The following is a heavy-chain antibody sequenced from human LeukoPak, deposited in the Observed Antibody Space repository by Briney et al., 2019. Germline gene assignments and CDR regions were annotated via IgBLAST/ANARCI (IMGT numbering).Heavy chain of an antibody. J-gene: IGHJ5*02. V-gene: IGHV3-74*01. Sequence: GGSLRLSCEASGLTFSNAWMTWVRQAPGKGLVWVSRINSDGINTSYADSVKGRFTISRDNAKNTLNLQMNSLRAEDTAVYYCARDLGQYYDTSDNWFDPWGQGTLVTVSS. CDR3: ARDLGQYYDTSDNWFDP. CDR1: GLTFSNAW. CDR2: INSDGINT. D-gene: IGHD3-22*01.